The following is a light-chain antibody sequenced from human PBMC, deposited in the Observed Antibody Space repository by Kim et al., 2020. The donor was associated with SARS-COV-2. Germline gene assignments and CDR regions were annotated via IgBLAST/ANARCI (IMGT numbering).Light chain of an antibody. CDR2: DVS. CDR1: TSDVGGYNF. J-gene: IGLJ1*01. V-gene: IGLV2-8*01. CDR3: SSYAAISNFV. Sequence: QSALTQPPSASGSPGQSVTISCTGTTSDVGGYNFVSWYQQHPGKAPKLMIYDVSNRPSGVPDRFSGSKSGNTASLTVSGLQAEDEADYYCSSYAAISNFVFGTGTKDTVL.